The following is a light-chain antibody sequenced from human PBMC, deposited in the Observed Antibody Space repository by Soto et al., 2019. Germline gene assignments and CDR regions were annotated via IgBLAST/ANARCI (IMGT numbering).Light chain of an antibody. Sequence: QSVLTQPASVSGSPGQSITISCTGTNSDVGGYNYVSWYQQHPGKAPKLMIFDVSNRPSEVSNRFSGSRSGNTASLTISGLQAEDEADHYCSSYTSSSTVVFGGGTKLTVL. CDR3: SSYTSSSTVV. CDR2: DVS. CDR1: NSDVGGYNY. J-gene: IGLJ2*01. V-gene: IGLV2-14*01.